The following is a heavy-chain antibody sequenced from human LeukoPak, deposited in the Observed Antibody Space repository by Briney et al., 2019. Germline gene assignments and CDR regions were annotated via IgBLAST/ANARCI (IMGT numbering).Heavy chain of an antibody. CDR3: ARSRRWLQDTLDY. J-gene: IGHJ4*02. Sequence: KPSETLSLTCTVSGGSISSYYWSWIRQPPGKGLEWIGYIYYSGSTNYNPSLKSRVTISVDTSKNQFSLKLSSVTAADTAVYYCARSRRWLQDTLDYWGQGTLVTVSS. CDR2: IYYSGST. D-gene: IGHD5-24*01. CDR1: GGSISSYY. V-gene: IGHV4-59*01.